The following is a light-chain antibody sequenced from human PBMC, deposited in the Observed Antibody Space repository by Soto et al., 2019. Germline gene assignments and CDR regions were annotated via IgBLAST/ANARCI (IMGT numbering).Light chain of an antibody. CDR3: QQRSPRT. CDR2: DAS. J-gene: IGKJ4*01. Sequence: EIVLTQSPAPLSLSPGERATLSCRASQSVSSYLAWYQQKPGQAPRLLIYDASNRATGIPARFSGSGSGTDFTLTIISLEPEDFAVYYCQQRSPRTFGGGTKVEIK. CDR1: QSVSSY. V-gene: IGKV3-11*01.